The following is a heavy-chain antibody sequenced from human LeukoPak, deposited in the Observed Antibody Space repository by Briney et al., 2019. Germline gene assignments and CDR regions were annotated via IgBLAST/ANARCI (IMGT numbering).Heavy chain of an antibody. CDR1: GFTFSSYG. Sequence: PGGSLRLSCAASGFTFSSYGMHWVRQAPGKGLEWVAFIRYDGSNKYYADSVKGRFTISRDNSKNTLYLQMNSLRAEDTAVYYCAKLGCSSTSCLPGLLYFDYWGQGTLVTVSS. CDR3: AKLGCSSTSCLPGLLYFDY. D-gene: IGHD2-2*01. V-gene: IGHV3-30*02. J-gene: IGHJ4*02. CDR2: IRYDGSNK.